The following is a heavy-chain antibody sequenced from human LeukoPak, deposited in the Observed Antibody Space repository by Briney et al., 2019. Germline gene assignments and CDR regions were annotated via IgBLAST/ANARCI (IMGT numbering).Heavy chain of an antibody. Sequence: SVEVSCKASGGTFSSYAISWVRQAPGQGLEWMGRIIPILGIANYAQKFQGRVTITADKSTSTAYMELSSLRSEDTAVYYCARERNWVTTSRRPFDYWGQGTLVTVSS. V-gene: IGHV1-69*04. CDR1: GGTFSSYA. D-gene: IGHD4-17*01. CDR3: ARERNWVTTSRRPFDY. CDR2: IIPILGIA. J-gene: IGHJ4*02.